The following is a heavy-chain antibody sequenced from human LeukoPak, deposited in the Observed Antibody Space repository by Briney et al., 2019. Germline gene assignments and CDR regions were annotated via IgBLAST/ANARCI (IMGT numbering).Heavy chain of an antibody. CDR1: GFTFSSYE. CDR2: ISSSGTTI. Sequence: PGGSLRHSCAASGFTFSSYEMNWVRQAPGKGLEWVSYISSSGTTIYYADSVKGRFTISRDNAKNSLYLQMNSLRAEDTAVYYCARRYCSSTSCLIDYWGQGTLLTVSS. J-gene: IGHJ4*02. V-gene: IGHV3-48*03. CDR3: ARRYCSSTSCLIDY. D-gene: IGHD2-2*01.